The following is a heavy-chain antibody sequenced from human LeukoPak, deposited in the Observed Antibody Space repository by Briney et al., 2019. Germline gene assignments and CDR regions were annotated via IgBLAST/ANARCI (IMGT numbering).Heavy chain of an antibody. D-gene: IGHD2-21*01. J-gene: IGHJ4*02. Sequence: GASVTVSCKASGYTFTSYGTSWVRQAPGQGLEWMGWISAHNGNTNYAEKFQGRVTMTTDTSTSTAYMELRGVRSDDTAVYYCARVRDLGAVIDYWGQGTLVSVSS. CDR3: ARVRDLGAVIDY. V-gene: IGHV1-18*01. CDR2: ISAHNGNT. CDR1: GYTFTSYG.